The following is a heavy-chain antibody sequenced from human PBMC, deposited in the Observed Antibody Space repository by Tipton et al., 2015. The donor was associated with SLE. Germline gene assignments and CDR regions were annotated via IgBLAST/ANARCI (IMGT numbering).Heavy chain of an antibody. Sequence: GSLRLSCVASGFSFNSYRMKWARQAPGKGLEWVSSISSSGKYIYYADSVKGRFTISRDNAKDSMYLQMNSLRADDTAVYFCTRDPPGVAVYYFDYWGQGALVTVSS. V-gene: IGHV3-21*01. CDR2: ISSSGKYI. J-gene: IGHJ4*02. CDR1: GFSFNSYR. CDR3: TRDPPGVAVYYFDY. D-gene: IGHD6-19*01.